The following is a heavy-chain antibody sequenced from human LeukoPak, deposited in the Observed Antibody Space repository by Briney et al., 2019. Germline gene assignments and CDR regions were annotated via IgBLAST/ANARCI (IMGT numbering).Heavy chain of an antibody. CDR1: GGSISSYY. V-gene: IGHV4-59*01. CDR2: IYYSGST. J-gene: IGHJ3*02. CDR3: AGDPQDAFDI. Sequence: PTETLSLTCTVSGGSISSYYWSWIRQPPGKGLEWIGYIYYSGSTNYNPSLKSRVTISVDTSKNQFSLKLSSVTAADTAVYYCAGDPQDAFDIWGQGTMVTVSS.